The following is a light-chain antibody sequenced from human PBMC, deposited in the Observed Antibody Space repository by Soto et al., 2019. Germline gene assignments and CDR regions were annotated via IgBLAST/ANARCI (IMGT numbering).Light chain of an antibody. CDR3: QQSYSTPPT. Sequence: DIKMTQSPSSLSASVGDRVTITCRASQYISNYLNWYQQKSGTAPKLLIHTASTLQSGVPSRFSGRGSGPHFTLTISSVQPDDFAIYFCQQSYSTPPTFGPGTTLEIK. CDR2: TAS. J-gene: IGKJ2*01. V-gene: IGKV1-39*01. CDR1: QYISNY.